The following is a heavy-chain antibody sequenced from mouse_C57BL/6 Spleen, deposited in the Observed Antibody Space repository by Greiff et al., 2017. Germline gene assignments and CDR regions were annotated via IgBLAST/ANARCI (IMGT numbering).Heavy chain of an antibody. D-gene: IGHD1-1*01. CDR2: IYPGNSDT. Sequence: EVQLQQSGTVLARPGASVQMSCKTSGYTFTSYWMHWVKQRPGQGLEWIGAIYPGNSDTSYNQKFKGKAKLTAVTSASTAYMELSSLTNEDSAVYYCTRWGTTVVAHWYFDVWGTGTTVTVSS. J-gene: IGHJ1*03. CDR1: GYTFTSYW. V-gene: IGHV1-5*01. CDR3: TRWGTTVVAHWYFDV.